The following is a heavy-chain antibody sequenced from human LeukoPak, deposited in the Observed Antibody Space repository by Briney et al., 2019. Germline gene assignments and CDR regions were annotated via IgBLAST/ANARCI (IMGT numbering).Heavy chain of an antibody. CDR3: ARGRRYCSSTSTLCYYYYMDV. CDR1: GGSFSGYY. D-gene: IGHD2-2*01. J-gene: IGHJ6*03. CDR2: INHSGST. Sequence: SETLSLTCAVYGGSFSGYYWSWIRQPPGKGLEWIGEINHSGSTNYNPSLKSRVTISVDTSKNQFSLKLSSVTAADTAVYYCARGRRYCSSTSTLCYYYYMDVWGNGTTVTVSS. V-gene: IGHV4-34*01.